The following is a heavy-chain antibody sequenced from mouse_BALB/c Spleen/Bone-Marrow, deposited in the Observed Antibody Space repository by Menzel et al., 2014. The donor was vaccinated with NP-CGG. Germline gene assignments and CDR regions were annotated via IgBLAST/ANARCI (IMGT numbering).Heavy chain of an antibody. V-gene: IGHV7-3*02. CDR3: ARDMGGLLFDY. Sequence: EVNVVESGGGSVQPGGSLRLSCATSGFTFTDYYMNWVRQPPGKALEWLGFIRNKAYSYTTEYSASVKGRFTISRDNSQSILYLQMNTLRAEDSATYYCARDMGGLLFDYWGQGTTLTVSS. CDR2: IRNKAYSYTT. J-gene: IGHJ2*01. CDR1: GFTFTDYY. D-gene: IGHD2-3*01.